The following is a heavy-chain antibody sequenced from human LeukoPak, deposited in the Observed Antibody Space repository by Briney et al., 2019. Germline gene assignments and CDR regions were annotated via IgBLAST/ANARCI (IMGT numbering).Heavy chain of an antibody. CDR1: GGSISSGSYY. Sequence: SETLSLTCTVSGGSISSGSYYWGWIRQPPGKGLEWIGNIYYSGSTYYNPSLKSRVTISVDTSKNQFSLKLSSVTAADTAVYYCARDPSPYNWNYVTTWGQGTLVTVSS. D-gene: IGHD1-7*01. J-gene: IGHJ5*02. V-gene: IGHV4-39*07. CDR2: IYYSGST. CDR3: ARDPSPYNWNYVTT.